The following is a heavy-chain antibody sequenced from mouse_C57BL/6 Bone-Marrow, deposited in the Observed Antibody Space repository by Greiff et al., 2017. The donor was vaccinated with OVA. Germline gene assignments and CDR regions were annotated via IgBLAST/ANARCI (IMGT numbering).Heavy chain of an antibody. Sequence: EVKVVESGGGLVKPGGSLKLSCAASGFTFSDYGMHWVRQAPEKGLEWVAYISSGSSTIYYADTVKGRFTISRDDAKNTLFLQMTSLRSEDTAMYYCARRYDYDGPFAYWGQGTLVTVSA. CDR2: ISSGSSTI. CDR3: ARRYDYDGPFAY. D-gene: IGHD2-4*01. CDR1: GFTFSDYG. J-gene: IGHJ3*01. V-gene: IGHV5-17*01.